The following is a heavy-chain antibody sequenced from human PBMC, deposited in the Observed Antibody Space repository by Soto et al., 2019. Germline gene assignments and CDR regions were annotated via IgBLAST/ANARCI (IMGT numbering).Heavy chain of an antibody. J-gene: IGHJ6*03. CDR3: ATGGLETVTTPRRYYYMDV. CDR2: FDPEDGET. D-gene: IGHD4-17*01. Sequence: ASVKVSCKVSGYTLTELSMHWVRQAPGKGLEWMGGFDPEDGETIYAQKFQGRVTMTEDTSTDTAYMELSSLRSEDTAVYYCATGGLETVTTPRRYYYMDVWGKGTTVTVSS. CDR1: GYTLTELS. V-gene: IGHV1-24*01.